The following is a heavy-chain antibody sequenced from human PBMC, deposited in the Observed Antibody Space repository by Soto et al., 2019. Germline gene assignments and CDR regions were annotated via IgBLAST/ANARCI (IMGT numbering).Heavy chain of an antibody. J-gene: IGHJ3*02. CDR2: IKQDGSEK. CDR1: GFTFSSYW. CDR3: ARPRWIQSHDVFDI. V-gene: IGHV3-7*03. Sequence: GGSLSLSCAASGFTFSSYWMSWVRQAPGKGLEWVANIKQDGSEKYYVDSVKGRFTISRDNAKNSLYLQMNSLRAEDTAVYYCARPRWIQSHDVFDIWGQGTRVTVSS. D-gene: IGHD5-18*01.